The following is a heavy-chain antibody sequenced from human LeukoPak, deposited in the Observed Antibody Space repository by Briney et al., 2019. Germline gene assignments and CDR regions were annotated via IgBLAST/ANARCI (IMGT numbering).Heavy chain of an antibody. V-gene: IGHV4-61*02. CDR1: GGSISSGSYY. J-gene: IGHJ4*02. CDR2: IYTSGST. Sequence: SETLSLTCTVSGGSISSGSYYWSWIRQPAGKGLEWIGRIYTSGSTNYNPSLKSRVTISVDTSKNQFSLKLSSVTAADTAVYYCARDQYSGSYFDYWGQGTLVTVSS. D-gene: IGHD1-26*01. CDR3: ARDQYSGSYFDY.